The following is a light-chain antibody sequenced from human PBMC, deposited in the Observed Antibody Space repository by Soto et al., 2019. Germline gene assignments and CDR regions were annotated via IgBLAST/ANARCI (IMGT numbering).Light chain of an antibody. CDR2: EVT. J-gene: IGLJ1*01. CDR3: SSYTSSSLYV. V-gene: IGLV2-14*01. Sequence: SVLTQPASVSGSPGQSITISCTGTSXDIGGHHFVSWYQQQSGKAPKLVIYEVTDRPSGVSDRFSGSKSGNTASLTISGLQPEDEADYYCSSYTSSSLYVFGTGTKVTVL. CDR1: SXDIGGHHF.